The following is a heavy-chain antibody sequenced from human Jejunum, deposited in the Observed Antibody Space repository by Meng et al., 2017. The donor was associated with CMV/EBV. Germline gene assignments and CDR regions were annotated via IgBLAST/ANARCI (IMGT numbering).Heavy chain of an antibody. J-gene: IGHJ4*02. V-gene: IGHV3-15*01. CDR3: TKGGPLGSYFDY. CDR2: IRSKGVGGTI. Sequence: SGFTFRNAWMAWVRQAPGKGLEWVGRIRSKGVGGTIEYAAPVEGRFTISRDDSKNTLYLQMNSLKTEDTAVYYCTKGGPLGSYFDYWGQGALVTVSS. D-gene: IGHD1-26*01. CDR1: GFTFRNAW.